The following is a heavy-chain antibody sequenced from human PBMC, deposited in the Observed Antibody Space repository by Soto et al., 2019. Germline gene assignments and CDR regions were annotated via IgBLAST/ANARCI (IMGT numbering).Heavy chain of an antibody. V-gene: IGHV4-34*01. D-gene: IGHD5-12*01. CDR1: GGSFSRYY. Sequence: SETLSLTCDVYGGSFSRYYWNWIRQPPGKGLEWLGEINHSGSTNYNPSLGSRVTISLDTSKTQFSLKLTSVTAADTAVYYCARGEGRLVGTWFDPWGQGTLVTV. CDR3: ARGEGRLVGTWFDP. CDR2: INHSGST. J-gene: IGHJ5*02.